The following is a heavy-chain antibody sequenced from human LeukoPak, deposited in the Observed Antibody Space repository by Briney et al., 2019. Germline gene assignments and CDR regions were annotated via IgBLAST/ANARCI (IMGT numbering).Heavy chain of an antibody. J-gene: IGHJ4*02. CDR1: GASISSYY. D-gene: IGHD3-16*01. CDR3: ARDRLGLPVDY. Sequence: SQSLSRTCTVSGASISSYYWSWIRQPPGKGLEWIGYISYSGSTNYNPSPKARVPMSRETSEKQFARKLSSVTAADTAVYYCARDRLGLPVDYWGRGTLVTVSS. CDR2: ISYSGST. V-gene: IGHV4-59*01.